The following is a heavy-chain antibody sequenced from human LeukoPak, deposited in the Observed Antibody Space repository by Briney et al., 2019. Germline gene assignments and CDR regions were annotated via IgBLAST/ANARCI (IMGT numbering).Heavy chain of an antibody. V-gene: IGHV1-69*05. CDR3: AREGPYCSSSSCFDY. CDR2: IIPIFGTA. D-gene: IGHD2-2*01. CDR1: GGTFSSYA. J-gene: IGHJ4*02. Sequence: SVKVSCKASGGTFSSYAISWVRQAPGQGLEWMGGIIPIFGTANYAQKFQGRVTITTDESTSTAYMELSSLRSEDTAVYYCAREGPYCSSSSCFDYWGQGTLVTVSS.